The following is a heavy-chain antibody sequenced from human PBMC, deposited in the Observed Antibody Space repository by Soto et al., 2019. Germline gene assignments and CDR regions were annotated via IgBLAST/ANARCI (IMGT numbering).Heavy chain of an antibody. CDR2: IKSKTDGGTT. CDR1: GFTFSNAY. CDR3: STLYYSGDKTAQFDY. V-gene: IGHV3-15*01. D-gene: IGHD4-17*01. Sequence: EVQLVESGGGLVKPGGSLRLSCAASGFTFSNAYMSWVRQAPGKGLEWVGRIKSKTDGGTTDFAAPVKGRFTISRDDSKNTLYLQMNSLKTEDTAVYYCSTLYYSGDKTAQFDYWGQGTLVTVSS. J-gene: IGHJ4*02.